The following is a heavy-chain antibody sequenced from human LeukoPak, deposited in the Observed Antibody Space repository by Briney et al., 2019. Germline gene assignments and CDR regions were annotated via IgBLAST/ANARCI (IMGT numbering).Heavy chain of an antibody. Sequence: GGSLRLPCAASGFTFSKYWMLWVRQAPGKGLESVSRINTNGTVTTYADSVKGRFTVSRDNADNTMFLQMNSVRDEDTAVYYCATKQWLAPPPDSWGQGTPVTVSS. CDR3: ATKQWLAPPPDS. D-gene: IGHD6-19*01. J-gene: IGHJ4*02. V-gene: IGHV3-74*01. CDR1: GFTFSKYW. CDR2: INTNGTVT.